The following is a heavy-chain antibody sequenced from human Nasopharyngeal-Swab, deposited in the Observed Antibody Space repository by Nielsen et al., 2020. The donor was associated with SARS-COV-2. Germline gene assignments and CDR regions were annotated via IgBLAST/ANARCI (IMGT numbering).Heavy chain of an antibody. CDR2: INHSGST. CDR3: ARGRKQRITMFRGPGPNYYYYMDV. CDR1: GGSFSGYY. Sequence: GSLRLSCAVYGGSFSGYYWNWIRQPPGKGLEWVGEINHSGSTNYNPSLKSRVTISVDTSKNQFSLKLSSVTAADTAVYYCARGRKQRITMFRGPGPNYYYYMDVWGKGTTVTVSS. J-gene: IGHJ6*03. V-gene: IGHV4-34*01. D-gene: IGHD3-10*01.